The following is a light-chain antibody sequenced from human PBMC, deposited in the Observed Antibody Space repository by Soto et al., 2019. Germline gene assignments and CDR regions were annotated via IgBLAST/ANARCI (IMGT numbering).Light chain of an antibody. CDR1: QSFRGL. CDR2: DAS. J-gene: IGKJ1*01. V-gene: IGKV3-20*01. Sequence: EVVLIQSPVTLSLSPGERATLSCRASQSFRGLLAWYQQKPGQAPRLLIYDASSRATGIPDRFSGSGSGTDFTLTISRLEPEDFAVYYCQQYGSSPQTFGQGTKVDIK. CDR3: QQYGSSPQT.